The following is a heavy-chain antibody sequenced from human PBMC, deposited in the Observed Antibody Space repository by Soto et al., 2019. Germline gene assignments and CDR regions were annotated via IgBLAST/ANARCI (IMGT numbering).Heavy chain of an antibody. CDR1: GYSFTGYD. V-gene: IGHV1-8*01. CDR3: ALYRDRSSMGDT. Sequence: VQLVQSGAEVKKPGASVKVSCKASGYSFTGYDINWVRQATGQGLEWMGWMDPTSGDTGYAQKFQGRLTMTRDTSTSTALTELTSLRSEDTAVYFCALYRDRSSMGDTWGQETLVAVSS. D-gene: IGHD3-3*01. CDR2: MDPTSGDT. J-gene: IGHJ4*02.